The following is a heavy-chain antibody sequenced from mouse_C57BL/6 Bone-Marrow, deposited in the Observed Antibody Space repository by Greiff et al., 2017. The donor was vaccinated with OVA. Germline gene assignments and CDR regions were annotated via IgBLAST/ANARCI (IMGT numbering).Heavy chain of an antibody. Sequence: QVQLKQSGAELVRPGASVKLSCKASGYTFTDYYISWVKQRPGQGLEWIARIYPGSGNIYYNEKFKGKGTLTVEKSSSTAYMQLSSLTSDDSAVYFCARSERLRDYFDYWGQHTTLTLSS. CDR3: ARSERLRDYFDY. CDR2: IYPGSGNI. D-gene: IGHD2-2*01. CDR1: GYTFTDYY. V-gene: IGHV1-76*01. J-gene: IGHJ2*01.